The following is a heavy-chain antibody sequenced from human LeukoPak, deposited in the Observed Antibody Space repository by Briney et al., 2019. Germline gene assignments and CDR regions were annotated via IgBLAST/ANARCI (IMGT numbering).Heavy chain of an antibody. V-gene: IGHV4-59*12. Sequence: KTSETLSLTCTVSGGSISSYYWSWIRQPPGKGLEWIGYIYHSGSNYYNPSLKSRVTISVDRSKNQFSLKLSSVTAADTAVYYCARGSYGSDRMGAFDIWGQGTMVTVSS. CDR2: IYHSGSN. J-gene: IGHJ3*02. D-gene: IGHD3-10*01. CDR3: ARGSYGSDRMGAFDI. CDR1: GGSISSYY.